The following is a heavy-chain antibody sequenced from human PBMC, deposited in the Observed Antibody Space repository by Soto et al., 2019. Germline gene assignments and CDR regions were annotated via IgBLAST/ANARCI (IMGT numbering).Heavy chain of an antibody. J-gene: IGHJ6*02. CDR3: ARGSAAGGKGREYYYYGMDV. CDR2: IIPSFGTA. V-gene: IGHV1-69*01. Sequence: QVQLVQSGAEVKKPGSSVKVSCKASGGTFSSYAISWVRQAPGQGLEWMGGIIPSFGTANSAQKSKGRVTITADESTGTAYMELSSLRSEDTAVYYCARGSAAGGKGREYYYYGMDVWGQGTTVTVSS. CDR1: GGTFSSYA. D-gene: IGHD6-13*01.